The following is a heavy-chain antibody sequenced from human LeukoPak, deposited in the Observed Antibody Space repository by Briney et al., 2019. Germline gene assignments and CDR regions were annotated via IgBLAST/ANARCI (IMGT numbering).Heavy chain of an antibody. Sequence: GGSVRLSCEASGFTFSAYAMTWDRQAPGKGLEWVSSIESDNKPHYSESVKGRFAISRDDSKSMLFLQLNSLRAEDTALYYCARDLHSYVAMDGWGQRITVSVSS. V-gene: IGHV3-23*05. CDR2: IESDNKP. CDR1: GFTFSAYA. CDR3: ARDLHSYVAMDG. D-gene: IGHD3-10*02. J-gene: IGHJ6*01.